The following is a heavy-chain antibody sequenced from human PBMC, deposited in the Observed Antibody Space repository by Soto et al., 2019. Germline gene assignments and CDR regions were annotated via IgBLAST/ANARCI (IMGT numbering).Heavy chain of an antibody. CDR3: TPDQRNY. Sequence: GSLRLSCTASGFTFWDYAIGCFRQSPVKGLEWVGFIRSKAYGGTTEYAASVKGRFTISRDDSKSIAYLQMNSLKTEDTAVYYCTPDQRNYWGQGTLVTVSS. CDR1: GFTFWDYA. CDR2: IRSKAYGGTT. D-gene: IGHD6-25*01. V-gene: IGHV3-49*03. J-gene: IGHJ4*02.